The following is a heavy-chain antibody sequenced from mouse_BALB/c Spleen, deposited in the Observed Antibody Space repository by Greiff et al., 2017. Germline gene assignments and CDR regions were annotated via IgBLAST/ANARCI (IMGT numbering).Heavy chain of an antibody. CDR1: GFTFTDYY. CDR3: ARDIRLTGLYAMDY. D-gene: IGHD4-1*01. CDR2: IRNKANGYTT. V-gene: IGHV7-3*02. J-gene: IGHJ4*01. Sequence: EVNVVESGGGLVQPGGSLRLSCATSGFTFTDYYMSWVRQPPGKALEWLGFIRNKANGYTTEYSASVKGRFTISRDNSQSILYLQMNTLRAEDSATYYCARDIRLTGLYAMDYWGQGTSVTVSS.